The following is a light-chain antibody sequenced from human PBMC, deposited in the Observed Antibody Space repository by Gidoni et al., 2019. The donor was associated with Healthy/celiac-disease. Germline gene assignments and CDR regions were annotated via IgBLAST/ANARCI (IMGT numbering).Light chain of an antibody. J-gene: IGKJ1*01. V-gene: IGKV4-1*01. Sequence: IVMTQSPDSLAVSLGERATINCKSSQSVLYSSNNKNYLAWYQQKPGQPPKLLIYWASTRESGVPDRFSGSGSGTDFTLTISSLQADDVAVYYCQQYYSTPRTFGQGTKVEIK. CDR1: QSVLYSSNNKNY. CDR3: QQYYSTPRT. CDR2: WAS.